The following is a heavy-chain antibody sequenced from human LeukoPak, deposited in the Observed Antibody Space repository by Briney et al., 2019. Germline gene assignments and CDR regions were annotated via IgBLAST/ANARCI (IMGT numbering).Heavy chain of an antibody. J-gene: IGHJ3*02. V-gene: IGHV4-59*01. CDR2: IYYSGST. CDR1: GGSISSYY. Sequence: PSETLSLTCTVSGGSISSYYWSWLRQPPGKGLEWIGYIYYSGSTNYNPSLKSRVTISVDTSKNQFSLKLSSVTAADTAVCYCARDPTMIGLGDAFDIWGQGTMVTVSS. D-gene: IGHD3-22*01. CDR3: ARDPTMIGLGDAFDI.